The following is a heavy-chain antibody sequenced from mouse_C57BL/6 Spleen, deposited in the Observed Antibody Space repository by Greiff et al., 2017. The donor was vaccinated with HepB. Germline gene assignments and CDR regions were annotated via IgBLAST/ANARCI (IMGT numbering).Heavy chain of an antibody. V-gene: IGHV5-17*01. CDR3: ARTGEDYAMDY. J-gene: IGHJ4*01. CDR1: GFTFSDYG. CDR2: ISSGSSTI. Sequence: DVHLVESGGGLVKPGGSLKLSCAASGFTFSDYGMHWVRQAPEKGLEWVAYISSGSSTIYYADTVKGRFTISRDNAKNTLFLQMTSLRSEDTAMYYCARTGEDYAMDYWGQGTSVTVSS. D-gene: IGHD2-13*01.